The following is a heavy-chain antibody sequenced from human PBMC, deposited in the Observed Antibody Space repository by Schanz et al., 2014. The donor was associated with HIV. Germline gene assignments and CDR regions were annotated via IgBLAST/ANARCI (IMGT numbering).Heavy chain of an antibody. D-gene: IGHD3-16*01. J-gene: IGHJ4*02. CDR1: GFTFNNYA. V-gene: IGHV3-23*01. CDR2: INWNGDTT. CDR3: TRRGNYYGVSVPGL. Sequence: EVQLLEFGGGLVRPGESLRLSCLASGFTFNNYAMRWVRQAPGKGLEWVAVINWNGDTTYYADSVKGRFTISRDNSNNVLLLRMRTMRAEDTATDYYTRRGNYYGVSVPGLWGQGALVSVSS.